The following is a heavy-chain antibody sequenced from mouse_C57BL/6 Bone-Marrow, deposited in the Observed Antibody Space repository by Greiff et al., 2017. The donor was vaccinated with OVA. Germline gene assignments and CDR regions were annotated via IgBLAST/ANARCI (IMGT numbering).Heavy chain of an antibody. CDR1: GYTFTSYG. Sequence: LVESGAELARPGASVKLSCKASGYTFTSYGISWVKQRTGQGLEWIGEIYPRSGNTYYNEKFKGKATLTADKSSSTAYMELRSLTSEDSAVYFCARSHGYYVMDYWGQGTSVTVSS. CDR3: ARSHGYYVMDY. V-gene: IGHV1-81*01. CDR2: IYPRSGNT. J-gene: IGHJ4*01.